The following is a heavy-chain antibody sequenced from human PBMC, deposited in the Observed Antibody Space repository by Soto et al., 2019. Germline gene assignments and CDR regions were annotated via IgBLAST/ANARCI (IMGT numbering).Heavy chain of an antibody. J-gene: IGHJ4*02. D-gene: IGHD1-20*01. Sequence: PGGSLSLSCAAFGLIFFTAWLSWSRQPPGKGLDWVGRIRSKDAGGTTDYAAPVKGRFSISRDDSGNMLYLQMNSLRSEDTALYYCTADYGVAITFDYWGQGMLVTVSS. V-gene: IGHV3-15*07. CDR2: IRSKDAGGTT. CDR3: TADYGVAITFDY. CDR1: GLIFFTAW.